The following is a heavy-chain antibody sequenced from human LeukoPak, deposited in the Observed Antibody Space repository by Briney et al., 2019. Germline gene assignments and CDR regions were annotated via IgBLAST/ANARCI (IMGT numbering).Heavy chain of an antibody. D-gene: IGHD6-13*01. CDR3: ARGIAAAGPPEY. J-gene: IGHJ4*02. Sequence: SVKVSCKASGGTFSSYTISWVRQAPGQGLEWMGRIIPILGIANYAQKFRGRVTITADKSTSTAYMELSSLRSEDTAVYYCARGIAAAGPPEYWGQGTLVTVSS. V-gene: IGHV1-69*02. CDR1: GGTFSSYT. CDR2: IIPILGIA.